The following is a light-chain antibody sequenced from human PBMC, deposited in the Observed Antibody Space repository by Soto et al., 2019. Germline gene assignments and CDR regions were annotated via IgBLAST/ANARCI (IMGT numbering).Light chain of an antibody. J-gene: IGLJ3*02. CDR3: CSSAGTYTSV. CDR1: SNDVGGYNY. V-gene: IGLV2-11*01. Sequence: QSVLTQPRSVSGSPGQSVTISCTGTSNDVGGYNYVSWYQQHPGKAPKLMISDVSKRPSGVPDRFSGSKSGNTASLTISGLQAEDEADYYCCSSAGTYTSVFGGGTKVTVL. CDR2: DVS.